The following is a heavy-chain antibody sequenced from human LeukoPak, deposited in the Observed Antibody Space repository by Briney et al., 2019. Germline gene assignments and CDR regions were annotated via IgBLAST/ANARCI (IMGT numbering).Heavy chain of an antibody. D-gene: IGHD3-10*01. Sequence: GGSLRLSCAASGFTFGNAWMTWVRQAPGKGLEWVGRIKSKTDGATTDYAAPVKGRFTISRDDSKNTLYLQMNSLKTEDTAVYYCTTDITMVTTDYWGQGTLVTVSS. CDR1: GFTFGNAW. CDR3: TTDITMVTTDY. J-gene: IGHJ4*02. CDR2: IKSKTDGATT. V-gene: IGHV3-15*01.